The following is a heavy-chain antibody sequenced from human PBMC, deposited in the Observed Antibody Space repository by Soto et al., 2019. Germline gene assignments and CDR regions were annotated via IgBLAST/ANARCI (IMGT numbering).Heavy chain of an antibody. CDR3: ARGRDGSGSLSSYHYGMDV. CDR1: GGSFSGYY. D-gene: IGHD3-10*01. V-gene: IGHV4-34*01. J-gene: IGHJ6*02. CDR2: INHSGST. Sequence: SETLSLTCAVYGGSFSGYYWSWIRQPPGKGLEWIGEINHSGSTNYNPSLKSRVTISVDTSKNQFSLKLSSVTAADTAVYYCARGRDGSGSLSSYHYGMDVWGQGTTGTVSS.